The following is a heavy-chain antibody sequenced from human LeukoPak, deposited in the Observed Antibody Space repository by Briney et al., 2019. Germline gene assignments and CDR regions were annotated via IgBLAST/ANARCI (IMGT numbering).Heavy chain of an antibody. J-gene: IGHJ6*04. Sequence: GASVKVSGKVSGYTLTELSMHWVRQAPGKGLEWMGGFDPEDGETIYAQKFQGRVTMTEDTSTDTAYMELSSLRSEDTAAYYCAGRGRDYYYGMDVWGKGTTVTVSS. V-gene: IGHV1-24*01. CDR1: GYTLTELS. CDR3: AGRGRDYYYGMDV. CDR2: FDPEDGET.